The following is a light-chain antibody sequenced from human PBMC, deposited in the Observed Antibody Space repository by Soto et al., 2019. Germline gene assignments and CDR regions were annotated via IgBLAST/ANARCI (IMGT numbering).Light chain of an antibody. CDR2: RDS. CDR1: NIGSKN. J-gene: IGLJ2*01. Sequence: SYELTQPLSVSVALGQTARITCGGNNIGSKNVHWYQQKPGQAPVLVIYRDSNRPSGIPERFSGSNSRITATLTISRAQAGDEADYYCQVWDSSTVFGGGTKLTVL. V-gene: IGLV3-9*01. CDR3: QVWDSSTV.